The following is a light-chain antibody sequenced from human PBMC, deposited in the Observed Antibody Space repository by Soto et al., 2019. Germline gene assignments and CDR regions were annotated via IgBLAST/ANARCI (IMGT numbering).Light chain of an antibody. CDR3: QKYNGVPRS. CDR2: AAS. CDR1: QAIGNY. V-gene: IGKV1-27*01. Sequence: DIQVAQFPSSLSASVGDRVTITCRASQAIGNYLAWYQQKPGKVPKLLIYAASTLQSGVPSRFSGSRSGTDFTLTVSSLQPEDVATYYCQKYNGVPRSFGHGTKVEIK. J-gene: IGKJ3*01.